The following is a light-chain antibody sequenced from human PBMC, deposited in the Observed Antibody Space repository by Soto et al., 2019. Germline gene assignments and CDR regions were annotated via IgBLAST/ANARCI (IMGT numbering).Light chain of an antibody. CDR2: GAS. Sequence: IGLSHSPVTLSLYKRERATLSCRASRGVSSSYLAWYQQKPGQAPRLLIYGASSRATGIPDRFSGSGSGTDFTLTISIQAPEDFAVYYCQQYGSSGTFGQGTKVDIK. CDR1: RGVSSSY. J-gene: IGKJ1*01. V-gene: IGKV3-20*01. CDR3: QQYGSSGT.